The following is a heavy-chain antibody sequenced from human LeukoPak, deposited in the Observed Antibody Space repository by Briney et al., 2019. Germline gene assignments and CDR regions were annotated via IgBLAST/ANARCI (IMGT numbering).Heavy chain of an antibody. CDR1: GGTFSSYA. Sequence: SVKVSCKASGGTFSSYAITWVRQAPGQGLEWMGRIIPILGIANYAQKFQGRVTITADKSTSTAYMELSSLRSEDTAVYYCAKEGTVITDYYYGMDVWGQGTTVTVSS. V-gene: IGHV1-69*04. J-gene: IGHJ6*02. CDR3: AKEGTVITDYYYGMDV. D-gene: IGHD4-17*01. CDR2: IIPILGIA.